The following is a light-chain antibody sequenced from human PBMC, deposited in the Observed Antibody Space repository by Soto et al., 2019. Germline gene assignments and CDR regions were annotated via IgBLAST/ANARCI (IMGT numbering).Light chain of an antibody. Sequence: AIRMTQSPSSLSASTGDRVTITCRASQDTHNYLAWYQQRPGQAPKFLIYDASKLQRGVESRFSGSGSGTEFTLSISGLQSEDFATYYCQQYYTYPPTFGGGTKVAIK. CDR2: DAS. CDR1: QDTHNY. V-gene: IGKV1-8*01. CDR3: QQYYTYPPT. J-gene: IGKJ4*01.